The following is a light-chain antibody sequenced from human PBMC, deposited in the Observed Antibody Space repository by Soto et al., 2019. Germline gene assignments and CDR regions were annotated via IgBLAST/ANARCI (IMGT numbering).Light chain of an antibody. J-gene: IGKJ2*01. CDR1: QSISSW. CDR3: QQYNSYWST. Sequence: DIPMTQSPSTLSASVGDRVTITCRASQSISSWLAWYQQKPGKAPKLLIYDASSLESGVPSRFSGSGSGTEFTLTISSLQPDDFATYYCQQYNSYWSTFGQGTKLEIK. CDR2: DAS. V-gene: IGKV1-5*01.